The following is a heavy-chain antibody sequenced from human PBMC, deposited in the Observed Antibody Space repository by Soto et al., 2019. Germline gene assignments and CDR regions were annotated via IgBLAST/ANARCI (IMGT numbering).Heavy chain of an antibody. D-gene: IGHD3-22*01. J-gene: IGHJ4*02. CDR2: IIPIFGTA. CDR3: ATFYDSRGYYCRVAQGRFVY. Sequence: YSVQVSCKASGGTFSSYAISWVRQAPGQGLEWMGGIIPIFGTANYAQKFQGRVTITADKSTSTAYMELSSLRSEDTAVYYCATFYDSRGYYCRVAQGRFVYWGKGTRVTVSS. V-gene: IGHV1-69*06. CDR1: GGTFSSYA.